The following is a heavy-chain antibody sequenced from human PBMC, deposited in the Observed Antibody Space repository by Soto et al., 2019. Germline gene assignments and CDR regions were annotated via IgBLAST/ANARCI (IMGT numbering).Heavy chain of an antibody. Sequence: QVQLVQSGAEVKKPGASVKVSCKASGYTFTSYGISWVRQAPGQGLEWMGWISAYNGNTNYAQKLQGRVTMTTDTSTSTAYMELRSVRSDDTAVYYCARDQTFRYYGGNPNLVAPQIFDIWGQGTMVTVSS. D-gene: IGHD4-17*01. CDR1: GYTFTSYG. J-gene: IGHJ3*02. V-gene: IGHV1-18*01. CDR3: ARDQTFRYYGGNPNLVAPQIFDI. CDR2: ISAYNGNT.